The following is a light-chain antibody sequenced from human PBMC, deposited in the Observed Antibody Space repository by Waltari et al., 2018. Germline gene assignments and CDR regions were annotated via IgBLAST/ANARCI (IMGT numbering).Light chain of an antibody. CDR2: TAS. V-gene: IGKV1-39*01. J-gene: IGKJ4*01. Sequence: DIQVTQSPSSLSASVGDRVTITCRASQNLKHYLSWYQHKEGKAPKLLIYTASTLHSGVPLRFSGSGSGTDFTLVISSLQPEDFATYYCQQTYTAPLSFGAGTKVEMK. CDR3: QQTYTAPLS. CDR1: QNLKHY.